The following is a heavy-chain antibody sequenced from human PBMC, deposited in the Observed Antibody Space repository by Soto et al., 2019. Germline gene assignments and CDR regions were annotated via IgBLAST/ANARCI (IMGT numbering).Heavy chain of an antibody. V-gene: IGHV4-39*01. D-gene: IGHD3-22*01. CDR2: IYYSGST. CDR1: GGSISSSSYY. CDR3: ARPVTDYYENRVTAPGFDP. J-gene: IGHJ5*02. Sequence: SETLSLTCTVSGGSISSSSYYWGWIRQPPGKGLEWIGSIYYSGSTYYNPSLKSRVTISVDTSKNQFSLKLSSVTATDTAVYYCARPVTDYYENRVTAPGFDPWGQGTLVTVSS.